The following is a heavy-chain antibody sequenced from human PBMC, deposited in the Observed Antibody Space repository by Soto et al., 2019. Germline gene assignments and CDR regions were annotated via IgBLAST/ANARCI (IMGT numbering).Heavy chain of an antibody. CDR2: INHSGST. V-gene: IGHV4-34*01. CDR1: GGSFSGYY. D-gene: IGHD3-22*01. J-gene: IGHJ6*02. CDR3: AREGGILGYYYDICGYTRASSYGMDV. Sequence: SLTCAVSGGSFSGYYWSWIRQPPGKGLERIGEINHSGSTNYNPSLKSRVTISVDTSKNQFSLKLSSVTAADTAVYYCAREGGILGYYYDICGYTRASSYGMDVSGPGTTVTVS.